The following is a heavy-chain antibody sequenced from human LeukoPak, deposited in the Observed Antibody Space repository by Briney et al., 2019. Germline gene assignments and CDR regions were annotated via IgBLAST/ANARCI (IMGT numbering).Heavy chain of an antibody. D-gene: IGHD1-26*01. CDR1: GGSFSGYY. J-gene: IGHJ5*02. V-gene: IGHV4-34*01. Sequence: SETLSLTCAVYGGSFSGYYWSWIRQPPGKGLEWIGEINHSGSTNYNPSLKSRVTISVDTSKNQFSLKLSSVTAADTAVYYCAVKLGSQVMNWFDPWGQGTLVTVSS. CDR3: AVKLGSQVMNWFDP. CDR2: INHSGST.